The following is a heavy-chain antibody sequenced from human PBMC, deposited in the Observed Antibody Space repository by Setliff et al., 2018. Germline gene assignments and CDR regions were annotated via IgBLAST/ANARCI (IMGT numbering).Heavy chain of an antibody. CDR3: ARSSAPSVVLAADFDF. Sequence: ASVKVSCKTSGFRFTSFGFSWVRQAPGQGLEWMGWISPYSGESNYAQKFQDRLTVTADTSSTTAYMELRSLKSDDTAFYYCARSSAPSVVLAADFDFWGQGTLVTVSS. D-gene: IGHD3-9*01. CDR2: ISPYSGES. V-gene: IGHV1-18*04. CDR1: GFRFTSFG. J-gene: IGHJ4*02.